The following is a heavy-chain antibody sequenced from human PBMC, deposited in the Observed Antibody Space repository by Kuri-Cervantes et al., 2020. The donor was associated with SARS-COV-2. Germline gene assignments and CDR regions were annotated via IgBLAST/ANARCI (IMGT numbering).Heavy chain of an antibody. V-gene: IGHV3-7*01. D-gene: IGHD3-22*01. J-gene: IGHJ3*02. CDR3: ARDANYYDSNIYYDAFDI. CDR1: GFQFDHYV. CDR2: INTDANKI. Sequence: ETLSLTCPPSGFQFDHYVMTWFRPAPGQGLEWVANINTDANKIHYVDSVKGRFTISRDNAMNSLFLQMDSLRAEYSAVYYCARDANYYDSNIYYDAFDIWGQGTMVTVSS.